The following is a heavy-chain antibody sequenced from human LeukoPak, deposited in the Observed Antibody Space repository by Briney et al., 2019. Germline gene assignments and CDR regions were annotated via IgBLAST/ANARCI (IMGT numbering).Heavy chain of an antibody. V-gene: IGHV1-2*02. D-gene: IGHD6-13*01. Sequence: GASVKVSCKASGYTFSAYYMHWVRQAPGQGLEWMGWINPNSGGTKYAQKFQGRVTLTRDTSISTAYMELSRLRSDDTAVYYCARSIGEAEPASDSWGQGTLVTVSS. J-gene: IGHJ4*02. CDR3: ARSIGEAEPASDS. CDR1: GYTFSAYY. CDR2: INPNSGGT.